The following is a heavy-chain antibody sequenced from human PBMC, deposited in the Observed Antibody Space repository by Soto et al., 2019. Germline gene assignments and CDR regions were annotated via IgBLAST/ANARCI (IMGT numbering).Heavy chain of an antibody. D-gene: IGHD3-10*01. J-gene: IGHJ4*02. CDR2: INHRRST. CDR3: ARGAPRGIIHDFGS. V-gene: IGHV4-34*01. Sequence: PSETLSLTCAVYGGSFSGYYWTWIRQPPGKGLEWIGEINHRRSTSYNPSLKRRVTMSIDTSKNQFSLHLSSVTAADPAVYYCARGAPRGIIHDFGSWGQGSLVTVSS. CDR1: GGSFSGYY.